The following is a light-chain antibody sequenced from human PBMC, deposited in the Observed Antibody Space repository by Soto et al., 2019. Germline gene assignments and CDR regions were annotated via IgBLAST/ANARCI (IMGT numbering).Light chain of an antibody. J-gene: IGKJ2*01. CDR3: HQYGSSPPYT. Sequence: EIVLTQSPGTLSLSPGERATLSCRASQSVSSSYLAWYQQKPGQAPRLLIYGASSRATGIPDRFSGSGSGTSFTLTISRLEPEEFAVYYCHQYGSSPPYTFGQGTKLEIK. V-gene: IGKV3-20*01. CDR2: GAS. CDR1: QSVSSSY.